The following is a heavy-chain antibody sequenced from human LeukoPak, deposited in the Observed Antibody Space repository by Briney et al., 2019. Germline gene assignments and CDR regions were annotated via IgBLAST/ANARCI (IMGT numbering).Heavy chain of an antibody. CDR3: AREGEDRYCSSTSCYTSWFDP. D-gene: IGHD2-2*02. CDR2: IYYSGST. J-gene: IGHJ5*02. V-gene: IGHV4-59*06. Sequence: KASETLSLTCTVSGGSISSYYWSWIRQHPGKGLEWIGYIYYSGSTYYNPSLKSRVTISVDTSKNQFSLKLSSVTAADTAVYYCAREGEDRYCSSTSCYTSWFDPWGQGTLVTVSS. CDR1: GGSISSYY.